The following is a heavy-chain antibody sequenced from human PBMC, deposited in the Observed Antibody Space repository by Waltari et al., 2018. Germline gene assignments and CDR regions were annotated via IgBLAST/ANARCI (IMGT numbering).Heavy chain of an antibody. J-gene: IGHJ2*01. CDR2: INHSGST. CDR1: GGSFSGYY. V-gene: IGHV4-34*01. CDR3: ARGRYYDFWSGYRPHWYFDL. Sequence: QVQLQQWGAGLLKPSETLSLTCAVYGGSFSGYYWSWIRQPPGKGLDWIGEINHSGSTNYNPSLKSRVTISVDTSKNQFSLKLSSVTAADTAVYYCARGRYYDFWSGYRPHWYFDLWGRGTLVTVSS. D-gene: IGHD3-3*01.